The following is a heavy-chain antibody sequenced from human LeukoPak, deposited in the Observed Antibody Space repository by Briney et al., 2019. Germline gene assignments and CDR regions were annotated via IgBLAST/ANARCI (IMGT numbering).Heavy chain of an antibody. Sequence: SETLSLTCAVSGGSISSSNWWSWVRQPPGKGLEWIGEIYHSGSTNYNPSLKSRVTISVDTSKNQFSLKLSSVTAADTAVYYCARVRVPFPRLIAVAGTGWYFDLWGRGTLVTVSS. CDR1: GGSISSSNW. CDR2: IYHSGST. J-gene: IGHJ2*01. CDR3: ARVRVPFPRLIAVAGTGWYFDL. D-gene: IGHD6-19*01. V-gene: IGHV4-4*02.